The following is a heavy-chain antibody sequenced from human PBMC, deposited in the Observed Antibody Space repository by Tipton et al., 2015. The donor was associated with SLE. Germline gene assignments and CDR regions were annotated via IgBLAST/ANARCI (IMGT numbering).Heavy chain of an antibody. CDR1: GGSFSGYY. D-gene: IGHD6-6*01. Sequence: TLSLTCAVYGGSFSGYYWSWIRQPPGKGLEWIGEINHSGSTNYNSSLKSRVTISVDTSKNQFSLKLSSVTAADTAVYYCAKGEAAPPFNWFDPWVQGTLFTVSS. CDR3: AKGEAAPPFNWFDP. CDR2: INHSGST. V-gene: IGHV4-34*01. J-gene: IGHJ5*02.